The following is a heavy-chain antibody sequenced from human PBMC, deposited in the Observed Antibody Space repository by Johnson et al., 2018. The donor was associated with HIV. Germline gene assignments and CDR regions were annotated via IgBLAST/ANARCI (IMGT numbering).Heavy chain of an antibody. J-gene: IGHJ3*01. CDR2: INSDGSSTI. CDR1: GFTFSTNW. CDR3: ARDFGLGELSYETVDAFDF. V-gene: IGHV3-74*01. D-gene: IGHD3-16*02. Sequence: VQLVESGGGVVQPGGSLRLSCVGSGFTFSTNWMHWVRQAPGKGLVWVSRINSDGSSTIDYADSVKGRLTTSRDNAKNSLSLQMTSLSAEDTAVFSCARDFGLGELSYETVDAFDFWGPGTLVTVSS.